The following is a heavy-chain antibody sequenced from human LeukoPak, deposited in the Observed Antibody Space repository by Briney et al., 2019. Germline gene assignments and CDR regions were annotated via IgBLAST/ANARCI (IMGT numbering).Heavy chain of an antibody. Sequence: SVKVSCKASGGTFSSYAISWVRQAPGQGLEWMGRIIPSLGIANYAQKFQGRVTITADKSTSTAYMELSSLRSEDTAVYYCARNDIVVVPAAQGNWFDPWGQGTLVTVSS. CDR2: IIPSLGIA. D-gene: IGHD2-2*01. CDR1: GGTFSSYA. CDR3: ARNDIVVVPAAQGNWFDP. V-gene: IGHV1-69*04. J-gene: IGHJ5*02.